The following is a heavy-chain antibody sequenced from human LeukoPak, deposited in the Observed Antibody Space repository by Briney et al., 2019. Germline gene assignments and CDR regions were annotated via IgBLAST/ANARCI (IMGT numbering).Heavy chain of an antibody. Sequence: GESLKISCKGSGYSLTSYWIGWVRQMPGKGLEWMGIIYPGDSDTRYSPSFQGQVTISADKSISTAYLQRSSLKASDTAMYYCARRDRSGWYYFDYWGQGTLVTVSS. D-gene: IGHD6-19*01. J-gene: IGHJ4*02. CDR2: IYPGDSDT. V-gene: IGHV5-51*01. CDR3: ARRDRSGWYYFDY. CDR1: GYSLTSYW.